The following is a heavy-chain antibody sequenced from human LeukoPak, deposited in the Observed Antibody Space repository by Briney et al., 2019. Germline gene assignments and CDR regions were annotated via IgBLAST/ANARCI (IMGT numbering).Heavy chain of an antibody. D-gene: IGHD5-18*01. CDR2: MNPNSGNT. Sequence: GASVKVSYKASGYTFTSYDINWVRQATGQGLEWMGWMNPNSGNTGYAQKFQGRVTMTRNTSISTAYMELSSLRSEDTAVYYCARVFSAMVGDYYYYMDVWGKGTTVTVSS. CDR1: GYTFTSYD. J-gene: IGHJ6*03. CDR3: ARVFSAMVGDYYYYMDV. V-gene: IGHV1-8*01.